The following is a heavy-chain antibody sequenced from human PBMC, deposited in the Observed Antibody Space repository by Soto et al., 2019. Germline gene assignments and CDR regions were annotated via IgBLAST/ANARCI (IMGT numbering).Heavy chain of an antibody. CDR3: AREDHSGSFYGAFDI. D-gene: IGHD1-26*01. CDR2: ISGSGSTI. J-gene: IGHJ3*02. Sequence: LRLSCAVSGFTFSSFAMNWVRQAPGKGLEWVSYISGSGSTIYYADSVKGRFTISRDNAKNSLYLQVNSLRAEDTAVYYCAREDHSGSFYGAFDIWGQGTVVTVSS. V-gene: IGHV3-48*03. CDR1: GFTFSSFA.